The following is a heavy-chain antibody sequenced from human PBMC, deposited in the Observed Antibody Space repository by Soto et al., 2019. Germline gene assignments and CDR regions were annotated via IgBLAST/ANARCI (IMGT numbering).Heavy chain of an antibody. J-gene: IGHJ4*02. D-gene: IGHD1-26*01. CDR1: GFTFSNYV. V-gene: IGHV3-21*01. Sequence: PGGSLRLSCAASGFTFSNYVMTWVRQAPGKGLEWVSSINGRSNYVYYADSVKGRFTISRDNAKNSLYLQMNRLRAEDTAIYYCAREDGVVGSSSAFDHWGLGTLVTVSS. CDR2: INGRSNYV. CDR3: AREDGVVGSSSAFDH.